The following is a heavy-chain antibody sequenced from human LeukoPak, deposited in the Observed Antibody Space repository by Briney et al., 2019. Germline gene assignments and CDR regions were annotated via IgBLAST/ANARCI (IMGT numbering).Heavy chain of an antibody. J-gene: IGHJ4*02. V-gene: IGHV4-34*01. Sequence: SETLSLTCAVYGGSFSGYYWSWIRQPPGKGLEWIGEINHSGSTNYNPSLKSRVTISVDTSKNQFSLKLSSVTAADTAVYYCARESAPGGNPQAATGGSVDYWGQGTLVTVSS. CDR2: INHSGST. D-gene: IGHD4-23*01. CDR3: ARESAPGGNPQAATGGSVDY. CDR1: GGSFSGYY.